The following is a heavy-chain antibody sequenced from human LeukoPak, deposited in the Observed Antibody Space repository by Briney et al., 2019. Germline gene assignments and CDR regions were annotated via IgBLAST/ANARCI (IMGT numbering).Heavy chain of an antibody. CDR2: LSHRGNT. CDR3: ARHNAPRRVGFDF. J-gene: IGHJ4*02. V-gene: IGHV4-39*01. CDR1: GDSVSNDFYY. D-gene: IGHD3-10*01. Sequence: SETLSLTCTVSGDSVSNDFYYWGWIRQPPGKGLEWVACLSHRGNTWYNPSLESRVTISVDTSKNRFALNFNSVTAADTALYWCARHNAPRRVGFDFWGQGILVTVSS.